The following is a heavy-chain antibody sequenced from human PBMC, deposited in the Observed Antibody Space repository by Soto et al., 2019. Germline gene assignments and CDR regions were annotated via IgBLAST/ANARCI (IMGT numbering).Heavy chain of an antibody. CDR2: ISGSGGST. J-gene: IGHJ6*02. Sequence: GGSLRLSCAASGFTFSSYAMSWVRQAPGKGLEWVSAISGSGGSTYYADSVKGRFTISRDNSKNTLYLQMNSLRAEDTAVYYCAKVAAGPNYYYYGMDVWGQGTTVTVSS. CDR1: GFTFSSYA. V-gene: IGHV3-23*01. CDR3: AKVAAGPNYYYYGMDV. D-gene: IGHD6-19*01.